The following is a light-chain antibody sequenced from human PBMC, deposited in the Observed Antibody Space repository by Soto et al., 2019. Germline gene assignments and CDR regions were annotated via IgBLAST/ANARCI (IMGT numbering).Light chain of an antibody. CDR1: NSNIGNNY. Sequence: QSVLTQPPSVSAAPGQTVTISCSGSNSNIGNNYVSWYQQLPGTAPKLLIYDNNKRPSGIPDRFSGSKSGTSATLGITGLQTVDEADYYCGAWDDSLSAVFGGGTKLTFL. CDR3: GAWDDSLSAV. CDR2: DNN. J-gene: IGLJ2*01. V-gene: IGLV1-51*01.